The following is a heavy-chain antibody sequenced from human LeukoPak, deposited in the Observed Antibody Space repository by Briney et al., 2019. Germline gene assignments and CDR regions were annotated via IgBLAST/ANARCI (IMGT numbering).Heavy chain of an antibody. J-gene: IGHJ4*02. CDR2: IYHSGST. CDR1: GGSISSSSYY. Sequence: SETLSLTCTVSGGSISSSSYYWGWIRQPPGKGLEWIGNIYHSGSTYYNPSLKSRVTISVDTSKNQFSLRLTSVTAADTAVYYCAREGSTHLDIAAASDYWGQGTLVTVSS. V-gene: IGHV4-39*07. D-gene: IGHD6-13*01. CDR3: AREGSTHLDIAAASDY.